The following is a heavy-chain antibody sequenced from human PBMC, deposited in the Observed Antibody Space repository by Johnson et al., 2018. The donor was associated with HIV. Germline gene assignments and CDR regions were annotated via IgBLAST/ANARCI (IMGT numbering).Heavy chain of an antibody. CDR1: GFSFDDFG. Sequence: VQLVESGGVVVQPGGSLRLSCAASGFSFDDFGMSWVRQAPGKGLEWVSGINWNGGTTDYADSVKGRFTISRDNAKNSLYLQMNSLRAEDTALYYCARVRGDGNGASCYRWGTFDIWGQGTMVTVSS. CDR3: ARVRGDGNGASCYRWGTFDI. V-gene: IGHV3-20*04. CDR2: INWNGGTT. J-gene: IGHJ3*02. D-gene: IGHD2-15*01.